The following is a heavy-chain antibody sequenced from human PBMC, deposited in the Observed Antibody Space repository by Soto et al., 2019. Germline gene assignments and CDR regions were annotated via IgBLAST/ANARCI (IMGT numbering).Heavy chain of an antibody. CDR1: GGTFSSYA. D-gene: IGHD6-13*01. V-gene: IGHV1-69*01. CDR3: ARGVAAAGTLYYFDY. J-gene: IGHJ4*02. CDR2: IIPIFGTA. Sequence: QVQLVQSGAEVKKPGSSVKVSCKASGGTFSSYAISWVRQAPGQGLEWMGGIIPIFGTANYAQKFQGRVKIPADEATSTAYMELSSLRSEDTAVYYCARGVAAAGTLYYFDYWGQGTLVTVSS.